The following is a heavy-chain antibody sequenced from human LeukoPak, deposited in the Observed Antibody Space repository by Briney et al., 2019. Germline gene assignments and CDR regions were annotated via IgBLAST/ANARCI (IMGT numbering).Heavy chain of an antibody. Sequence: GGSLRLSCAASGFTFSSYGMHWVRQAPGKGLEWVAVISYDGSNKYYADSVKGRFTISRDNSKNTLYLQMNSLRAEDTAVYYCAKDPVGWDRIWFDSWGQGTLVTVSS. J-gene: IGHJ5*01. CDR2: ISYDGSNK. CDR3: AKDPVGWDRIWFDS. D-gene: IGHD1-26*01. V-gene: IGHV3-30*18. CDR1: GFTFSSYG.